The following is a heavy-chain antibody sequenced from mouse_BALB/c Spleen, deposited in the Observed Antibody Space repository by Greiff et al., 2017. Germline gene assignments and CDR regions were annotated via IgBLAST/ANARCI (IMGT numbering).Heavy chain of an antibody. CDR2: ISDGGSYT. CDR1: GFTFSDYY. CDR3: ARDRGGGQAMDY. Sequence: DVQLVESGGGLVKPGGSLKLSCAASGFTFSDYYMYWVRQTPEKRLEWVATISDGGSYTYYPDSVKGRFTISRDNAKNNLYLQMSSLKSEDTAMYYCARDRGGGQAMDYWGQGTSVTVSS. D-gene: IGHD3-3*01. J-gene: IGHJ4*01. V-gene: IGHV5-4*02.